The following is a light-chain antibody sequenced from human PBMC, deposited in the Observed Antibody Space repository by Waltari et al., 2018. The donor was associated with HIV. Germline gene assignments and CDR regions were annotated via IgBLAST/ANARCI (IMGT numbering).Light chain of an antibody. CDR2: EDH. CDR1: SHGGQN. Sequence: SYVLTHPPSVSVAPGQTATLSCGGHSHGGQNVHCYQQKPGQAPVVVVYEDHERPSGGSGRFSGSKSGNTATLTINRVEVGDEADYHCQVWDGNSGHVVFGGGTKL. J-gene: IGLJ2*01. CDR3: QVWDGNSGHVV. V-gene: IGLV3-21*02.